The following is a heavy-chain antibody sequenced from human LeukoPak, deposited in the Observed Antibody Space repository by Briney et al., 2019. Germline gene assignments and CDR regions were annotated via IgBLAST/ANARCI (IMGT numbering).Heavy chain of an antibody. CDR3: ARVGGDIVVVPAANGNWFDP. Sequence: SVKVSCKASGGTFSSYTISWVRQAPGQGLEWMGGIIPIFGTANYAQKFQGRVTITADESTSTAYMELSSLRSEDTAVYYCARVGGDIVVVPAANGNWFDPWGQGTLVTVSS. V-gene: IGHV1-69*13. D-gene: IGHD2-2*01. CDR2: IIPIFGTA. CDR1: GGTFSSYT. J-gene: IGHJ5*02.